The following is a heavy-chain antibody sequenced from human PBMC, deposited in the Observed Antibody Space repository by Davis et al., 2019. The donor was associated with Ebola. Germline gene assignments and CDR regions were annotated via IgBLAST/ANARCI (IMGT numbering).Heavy chain of an antibody. CDR2: ISISSAII. Sequence: GGSLRLSCAASGVTFSSYDMHWVRQAPGKGLEWVSSISISSAIIYYADPVNGRFTVSRDNAKNSLSLQMNSLRAEDTAVYYCSIGGTNGGFDYWGQGTLVTVSS. CDR3: SIGGTNGGFDY. V-gene: IGHV3-21*04. J-gene: IGHJ4*02. D-gene: IGHD3-10*01. CDR1: GVTFSSYD.